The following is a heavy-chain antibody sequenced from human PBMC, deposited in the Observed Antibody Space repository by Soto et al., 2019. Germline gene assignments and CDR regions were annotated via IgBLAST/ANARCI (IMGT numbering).Heavy chain of an antibody. D-gene: IGHD1-1*01. CDR1: GGSISSGGYS. J-gene: IGHJ3*02. CDR2: IYHSGST. CDR3: AIGTGQGGTSAAFDI. Sequence: QLQLQESGSGLVKPSQTLSLTCAVSGGSISSGGYSWSWIRQPPRKGLEWIGYIYHSGSTYYNPSLKSRVTISVDRSKNQFSLKLSAVTAADTAVYYCAIGTGQGGTSAAFDIWGQGTMVTVSS. V-gene: IGHV4-30-2*01.